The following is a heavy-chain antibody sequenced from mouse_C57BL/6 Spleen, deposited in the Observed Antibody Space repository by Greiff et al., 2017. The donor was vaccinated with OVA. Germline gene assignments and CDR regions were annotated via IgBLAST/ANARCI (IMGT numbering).Heavy chain of an antibody. CDR3: ARGYYGSRDYAMDY. D-gene: IGHD1-1*01. CDR1: GYTFTSYW. V-gene: IGHV1-64*01. J-gene: IGHJ4*01. Sequence: QVQLQQPGAELVKPGASVKLSCKASGYTFTSYWMHWVKQRPGQGLEWIGMIHPNSGSTNYNEKFKSNATLTVDKSSSTAYMQLSSLTSEDSAVYYCARGYYGSRDYAMDYWGQGTSVTVSS. CDR2: IHPNSGST.